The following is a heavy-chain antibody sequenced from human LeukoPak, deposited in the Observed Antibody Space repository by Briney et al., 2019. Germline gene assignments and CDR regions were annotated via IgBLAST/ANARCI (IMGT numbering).Heavy chain of an antibody. V-gene: IGHV4-59*01. CDR1: GGSISSYY. J-gene: IGHJ4*02. CDR2: IYYSGST. Sequence: PSETLSLTCTVSGGSISSYYWSWIRQPPGKGLEWIGYIYYSGSTNYNPSLKSRVTISVDTSKNQFSLKLSSVTAADTAVYYCARDSRGDSSGYSIDYWGQGTLVTVSS. D-gene: IGHD3-22*01. CDR3: ARDSRGDSSGYSIDY.